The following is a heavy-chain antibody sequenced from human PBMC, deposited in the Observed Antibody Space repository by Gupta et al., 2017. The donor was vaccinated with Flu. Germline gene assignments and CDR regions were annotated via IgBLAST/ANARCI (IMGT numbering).Heavy chain of an antibody. Sequence: EVQLVESGGGVEQPGGSLRLSCAASGFIFSTYEMTWVRQAPGKGLEWVSYISSTGRTALYADSVKGRFTISRDNVKNSLDLQMNSLRVDDTAVYYCARDSGELSADIDGLDLWGQGTMVTVSS. CDR1: GFIFSTYE. D-gene: IGHD1-26*01. CDR3: ARDSGELSADIDGLDL. V-gene: IGHV3-48*03. CDR2: ISSTGRTA. J-gene: IGHJ3*01.